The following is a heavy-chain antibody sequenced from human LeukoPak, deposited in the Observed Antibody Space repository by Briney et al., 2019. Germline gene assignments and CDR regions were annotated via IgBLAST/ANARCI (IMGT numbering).Heavy chain of an antibody. CDR1: GGSISSYY. D-gene: IGHD6-19*01. CDR3: ARDFRGFGWYEDY. Sequence: PSETLSLTCTVSGGSISSYYGSWIRQPPGKGLGWIGYIYYSGSTNYNPSLKSRVTIAVDTSQNQFALRLTSVTAADTAVYYCARDFRGFGWYEDYWGQGTLVTVSS. J-gene: IGHJ4*02. V-gene: IGHV4-59*12. CDR2: IYYSGST.